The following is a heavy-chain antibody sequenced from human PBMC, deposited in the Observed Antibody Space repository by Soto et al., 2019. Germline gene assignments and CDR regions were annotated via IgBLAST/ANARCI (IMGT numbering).Heavy chain of an antibody. CDR3: TTDCSGGSCYPGAHYYYYGMDV. CDR1: GFSFSYAW. J-gene: IGHJ6*02. V-gene: IGHV3-15*01. D-gene: IGHD2-15*01. CDR2: VKSKTDGGTT. Sequence: EVQLVESGGGLVKPGGSLRLSCAASGFSFSYAWMSWVRQAPGKGLEWVGRVKSKTDGGTTDYAAPVKGRFTISRDDSKNTVYMQMNSMKTEDTAVYYCTTDCSGGSCYPGAHYYYYGMDVWGPGTTVTVSS.